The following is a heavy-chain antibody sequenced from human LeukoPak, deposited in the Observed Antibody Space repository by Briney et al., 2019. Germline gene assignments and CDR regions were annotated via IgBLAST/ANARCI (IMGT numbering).Heavy chain of an antibody. CDR1: GGSISSSSYY. V-gene: IGHV4-39*01. D-gene: IGHD1-26*01. Sequence: PSETLSLTCTVSGGSISSSSYYWGWIRQPPGKGLEWIGSIYYSGSTYYNPSLKSRVTISVDTSKNQFSLKLSSVTAADTAVYYCARLGLVSYYYYMDVWGKGTTVTVSS. CDR2: IYYSGST. J-gene: IGHJ6*03. CDR3: ARLGLVSYYYYMDV.